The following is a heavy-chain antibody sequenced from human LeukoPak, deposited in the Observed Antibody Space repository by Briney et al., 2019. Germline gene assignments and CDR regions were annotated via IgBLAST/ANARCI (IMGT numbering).Heavy chain of an antibody. CDR3: AKDHCTNGVCYFISNSGYDSSYYYSGMDV. Sequence: ASVKVSCKASGYTFTSYGISWVRQAPGQGLEWMGWISAYNGNTNYAQKLQGRVTMTTDTSTSTAYMELRSLRSDDTAVYYCAKDHCTNGVCYFISNSGYDSSYYYSGMDVWGQGTTVTVSS. CDR2: ISAYNGNT. D-gene: IGHD2-8*01. V-gene: IGHV1-18*01. CDR1: GYTFTSYG. J-gene: IGHJ6*02.